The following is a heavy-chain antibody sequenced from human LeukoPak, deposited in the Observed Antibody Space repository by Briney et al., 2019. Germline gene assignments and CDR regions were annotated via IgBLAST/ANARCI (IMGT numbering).Heavy chain of an antibody. CDR1: GGSISSSSYY. CDR3: ARGGGGLYYDFWSGYFPDFDY. Sequence: SETLSLTCTVSGGSISSSSYYWGWIRQPPGKGLEWIGSIYYSGSTYYNPSLKSRVTISVDTSKNQFSLKLSSVTAADTAVYYCARGGGGLYYDFWSGYFPDFDYWGQGTLVTVSS. V-gene: IGHV4-39*07. J-gene: IGHJ4*02. D-gene: IGHD3-3*01. CDR2: IYYSGST.